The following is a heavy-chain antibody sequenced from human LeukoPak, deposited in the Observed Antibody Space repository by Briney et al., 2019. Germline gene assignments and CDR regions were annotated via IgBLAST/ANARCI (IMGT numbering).Heavy chain of an antibody. V-gene: IGHV3-23*01. Sequence: GGSLRISCAASGFTFSSYAMSWVRQAPGKGLEWVSAISGSGGSTYYADSVKGRFTISRDNSKNTLYLQMNSLRAEDTAVYYCAAFIIAAADGSYWGQGTLVTVSS. D-gene: IGHD6-13*01. J-gene: IGHJ4*02. CDR1: GFTFSSYA. CDR3: AAFIIAAADGSY. CDR2: ISGSGGST.